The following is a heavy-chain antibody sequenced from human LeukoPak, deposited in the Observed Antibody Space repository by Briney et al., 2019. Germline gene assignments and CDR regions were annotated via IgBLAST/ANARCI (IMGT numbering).Heavy chain of an antibody. J-gene: IGHJ4*02. D-gene: IGHD6-6*01. CDR1: GGTFSSYA. CDR3: ARDREEDGGSSSSDY. V-gene: IGHV1-69*13. Sequence: GASVKVSCKASGGTFSSYAISWVRQAPGQGLEWMGGIIPIFGTANYAQKFQGRVTITADESTSTAYMELSSLRSEDTAVYYCARDREEDGGSSSSDYWGQGTLVTVSS. CDR2: IIPIFGTA.